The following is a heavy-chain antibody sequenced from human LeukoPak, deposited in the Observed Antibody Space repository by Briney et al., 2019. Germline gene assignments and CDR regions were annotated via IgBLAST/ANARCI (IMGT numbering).Heavy chain of an antibody. V-gene: IGHV3-23*01. CDR3: AKDLFVTDYYDSSGYYFDY. J-gene: IGHJ4*02. CDR2: ISGSGGST. Sequence: GGSLRLSCAASGFTFSSYAMSWVRQAPGKGLEWVSAISGSGGSTYYADSVEGRFTISRDNSKNTLYLQMNSLRAEDTAVYYCAKDLFVTDYYDSSGYYFDYWGQGTLVTVSS. CDR1: GFTFSSYA. D-gene: IGHD3-22*01.